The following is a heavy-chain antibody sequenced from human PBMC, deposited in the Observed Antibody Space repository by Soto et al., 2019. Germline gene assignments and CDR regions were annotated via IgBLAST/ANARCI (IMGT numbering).Heavy chain of an antibody. Sequence: GFLRLSCAASGFTFSNYAMSWVRQAPGKGLEWVSTLSGSGGSTYYADSVKGRFTISRDNSKNTLYLQMNSLRAEDTAVYYCAKDTVPVATPWFDPWGQGTLVTSPQ. D-gene: IGHD2-2*01. CDR2: LSGSGGST. J-gene: IGHJ5*02. CDR1: GFTFSNYA. V-gene: IGHV3-23*01. CDR3: AKDTVPVATPWFDP.